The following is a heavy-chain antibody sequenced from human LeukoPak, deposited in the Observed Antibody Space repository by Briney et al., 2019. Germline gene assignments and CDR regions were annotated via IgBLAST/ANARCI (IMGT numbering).Heavy chain of an antibody. Sequence: SETLSLTCSVSGGPISNYHWNWLPQPAGKGLEWIGRIYASGSTNYNPSLKSRVTISMDKSKNHFSLNLKSVTAADTAFYYCARDFYGDDGHHPFDYWGQGIQVTVSS. D-gene: IGHD2/OR15-2a*01. CDR1: GGPISNYH. J-gene: IGHJ4*02. CDR2: IYASGST. CDR3: ARDFYGDDGHHPFDY. V-gene: IGHV4-4*07.